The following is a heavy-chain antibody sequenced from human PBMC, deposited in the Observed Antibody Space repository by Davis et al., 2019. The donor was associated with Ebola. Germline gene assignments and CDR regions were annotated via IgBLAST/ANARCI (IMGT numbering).Heavy chain of an antibody. CDR2: MNPNSGNT. D-gene: IGHD3-22*01. CDR1: GYIFTSYD. Sequence: AASVKVSCKASGYIFTSYDINWVRQAPGQGFEWMGWMNPNSGNTGYARKFQDRVTMTRDTSMNTAYMELSSLRSEDTAVYYCARRRWSSSGCIFSWGQGTMVTVSS. J-gene: IGHJ3*01. V-gene: IGHV1-8*01. CDR3: ARRRWSSSGCIFS.